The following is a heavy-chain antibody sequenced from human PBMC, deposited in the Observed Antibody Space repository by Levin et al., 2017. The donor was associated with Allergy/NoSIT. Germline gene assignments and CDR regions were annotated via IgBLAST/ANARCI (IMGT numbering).Heavy chain of an antibody. V-gene: IGHV3-20*04. CDR1: GFTFDDYG. D-gene: IGHD3-10*01. CDR2: INWNGGST. J-gene: IGHJ3*02. CDR3: ARDLTSPYYGSGGDAFDI. Sequence: PGGSLRLSCAASGFTFDDYGMSWVRQAPGKGLEWVSGINWNGGSTGYADSVKGRFTISRDNAKNSLYLQMNSLRAEDTALYYCARDLTSPYYGSGGDAFDIWGQGTMVTVSS.